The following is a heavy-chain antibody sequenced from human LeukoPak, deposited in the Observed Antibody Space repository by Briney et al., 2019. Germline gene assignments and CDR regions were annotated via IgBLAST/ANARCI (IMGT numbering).Heavy chain of an antibody. V-gene: IGHV1-69*13. D-gene: IGHD4-17*01. Sequence: SVKVSCKASGGTFGSYAISWVRQAPGQGLEWMGGIIPIFATTNYAQKFQGRVTITADESTSTAYMELSSLRSEDTAVYYCATPHELYGDLDYWGQGTLVTVSS. CDR2: IIPIFATT. J-gene: IGHJ4*02. CDR1: GGTFGSYA. CDR3: ATPHELYGDLDY.